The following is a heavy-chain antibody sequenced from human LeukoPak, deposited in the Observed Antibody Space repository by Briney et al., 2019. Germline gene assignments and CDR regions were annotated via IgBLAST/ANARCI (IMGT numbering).Heavy chain of an antibody. D-gene: IGHD5-18*01. CDR1: GGSFSCYY. V-gene: IGHV4-34*01. CDR3: ARRPGPTAVATPVYYYYMDV. J-gene: IGHJ6*03. CDR2: INHSGST. Sequence: PSETLSLTCAVYGGSFSCYYWSWIRQPPGKGLEWIGEINHSGSTNYNPSLKSRVTISVDTSKNQFSLKLSSVTAADTAVYYCARRPGPTAVATPVYYYYMDVWGKGTTVTVSS.